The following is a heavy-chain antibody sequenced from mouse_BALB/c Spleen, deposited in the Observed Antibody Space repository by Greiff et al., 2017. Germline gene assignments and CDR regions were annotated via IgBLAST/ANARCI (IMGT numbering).Heavy chain of an antibody. CDR1: GYAFTSYN. J-gene: IGHJ1*01. D-gene: IGHD1-1*01. V-gene: IGHV1S135*01. CDR2: IDPYNGGT. CDR3: ASYYYGGSYWYFDV. Sequence: EVQLQQSGPELVKPGASVKVSCKASGYAFTSYNMYWVKQSHGKSLEWIGYIDPYNGGTSYNQKFKGKATLTVDKSSSTAYMHLNSLTSEDSAVYYCASYYYGGSYWYFDVWGAGTTVTVSS.